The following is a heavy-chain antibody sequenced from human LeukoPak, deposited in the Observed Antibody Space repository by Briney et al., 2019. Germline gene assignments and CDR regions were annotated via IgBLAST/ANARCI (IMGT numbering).Heavy chain of an antibody. CDR1: GFTFSSYA. J-gene: IGHJ4*02. V-gene: IGHV3-33*01. Sequence: GGSLRLSCAASGFTFSSYAMHWVRQAPGKGLEWVAVIWYDGSNKYYADSVKGRFTISRDNSKNTLYLQMNSLRAEDTAVYYCARAQVGSGWYNGDYWGQGTLVTVSP. CDR2: IWYDGSNK. D-gene: IGHD6-19*01. CDR3: ARAQVGSGWYNGDY.